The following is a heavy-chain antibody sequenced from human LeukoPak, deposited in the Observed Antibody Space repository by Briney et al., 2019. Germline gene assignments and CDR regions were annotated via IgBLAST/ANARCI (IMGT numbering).Heavy chain of an antibody. CDR1: GDSVSSNSAV. V-gene: IGHV6-1*01. D-gene: IGHD2-15*01. J-gene: IGHJ6*02. CDR2: TYYRSKWYN. Sequence: SQTLSLTCAISGDSVSSNSAVWNWIRQSPSRGLEWLGRTYYRSKWYNDYALFVKSRMTINPDTSENQFSLHLNSVTPEDTAVYYCARGWSGMDVWGQGTTVTVSS. CDR3: ARGWSGMDV.